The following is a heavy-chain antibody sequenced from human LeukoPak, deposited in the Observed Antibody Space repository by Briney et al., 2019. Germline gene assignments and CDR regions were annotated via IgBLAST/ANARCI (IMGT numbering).Heavy chain of an antibody. CDR2: IYYSGST. J-gene: IGHJ4*02. CDR3: ARVKAAAAAGEGRLFDY. V-gene: IGHV4-59*01. Sequence: SETLSLTCTVSGGSISSYYWSWIRQPPGKGLEWVGYIYYSGSTNYNPSHKSRVTISVDTSKKQFSLKLSSVTAADTAVYYCARVKAAAAAGEGRLFDYWGQGTLVTVSS. CDR1: GGSISSYY. D-gene: IGHD6-13*01.